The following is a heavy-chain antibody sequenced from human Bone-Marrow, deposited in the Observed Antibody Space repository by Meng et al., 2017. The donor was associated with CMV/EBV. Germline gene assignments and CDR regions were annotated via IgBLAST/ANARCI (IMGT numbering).Heavy chain of an antibody. J-gene: IGHJ3*02. CDR2: ISSSGRTT. Sequence: GESLKISCAASGFTFSVYEMNWVRQAPGKGLEWILYISSSGRTTYYADSVKGRFTISRDNARKSLYLQMNSLRAEDTAVYYCARERGHAFDIWGQGTMVTVSS. V-gene: IGHV3-48*03. CDR3: ARERGHAFDI. CDR1: GFTFSVYE.